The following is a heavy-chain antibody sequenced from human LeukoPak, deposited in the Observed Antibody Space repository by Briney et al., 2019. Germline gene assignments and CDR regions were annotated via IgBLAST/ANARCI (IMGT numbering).Heavy chain of an antibody. CDR3: ARETYYYDSSGSMRAFGI. CDR1: GYTFTTYA. CDR2: INTNTGNP. D-gene: IGHD3-22*01. J-gene: IGHJ3*02. V-gene: IGHV7-4-1*02. Sequence: GASVKVSCKASGYTFTTYAMNWVRQAPGQGLEWMGWINTNTGNPTYAQGFTGRFVFSLDTSVSTAYLQISSLKAEDTAVYYCARETYYYDSSGSMRAFGIWGQGTMVTVSS.